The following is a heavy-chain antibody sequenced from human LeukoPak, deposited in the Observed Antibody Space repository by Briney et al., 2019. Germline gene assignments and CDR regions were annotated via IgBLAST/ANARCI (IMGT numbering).Heavy chain of an antibody. J-gene: IGHJ4*02. CDR1: GASIISDTYY. CDR3: ARNFYASSGYYLDDFYFDF. V-gene: IGHV4-39*07. Sequence: PSETLSLTCTVSGASIISDTYYWAWIRQPPGKGLEWIGSIYYSGSTYYSPSLKSRVTMSVDTSTNQFSLKLISVTAADTALYYCARNFYASSGYYLDDFYFDFWGQGTLVTVSS. CDR2: IYYSGST. D-gene: IGHD3-22*01.